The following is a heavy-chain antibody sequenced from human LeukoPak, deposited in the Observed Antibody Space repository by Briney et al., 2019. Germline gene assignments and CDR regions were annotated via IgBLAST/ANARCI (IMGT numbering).Heavy chain of an antibody. CDR1: GFTFSSYW. Sequence: GGSLRLSCAASGFTFSSYWMSWVRQAPGKGLEWVANIKQDGSEKYYVDSVKGRFAISRDNAKNSLYLQMNSLRAEDTAVYYCARGQLELLSDYYYYMDVWGKGTTVTVSS. J-gene: IGHJ6*03. CDR3: ARGQLELLSDYYYYMDV. CDR2: IKQDGSEK. D-gene: IGHD1-1*01. V-gene: IGHV3-7*01.